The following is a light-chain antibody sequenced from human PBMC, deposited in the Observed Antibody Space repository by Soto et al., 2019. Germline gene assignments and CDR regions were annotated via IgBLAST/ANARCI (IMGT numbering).Light chain of an antibody. CDR1: SSDVGGYNY. CDR2: EVS. V-gene: IGLV2-14*01. CDR3: SSYTSRSPLDYV. Sequence: QSALTQPASVSGSPGQSITISCTGTSSDVGGYNYVSWYQQHPGKAPKLMIYEVSNRPSGVSNRFSGSKSGNTASLTISGLQAEDEADYYCSSYTSRSPLDYVFGSGTKLPFL. J-gene: IGLJ1*01.